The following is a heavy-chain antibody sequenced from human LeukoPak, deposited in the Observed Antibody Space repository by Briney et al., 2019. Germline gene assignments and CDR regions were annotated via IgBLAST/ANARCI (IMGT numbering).Heavy chain of an antibody. CDR2: IYTSGYT. J-gene: IGHJ4*02. CDR1: GDSISSYY. CDR3: ARVHIVTGNYFDS. Sequence: PSETLSLTCNVSGDSISSYYWSWLRQPGGKALEWIGRIYTSGYTNYNPSLESRVTMSIDTSKSQFSLKPRSVTAADTAVYYCARVHIVTGNYFDSWGLGALVTVSS. D-gene: IGHD2-21*01. V-gene: IGHV4-4*07.